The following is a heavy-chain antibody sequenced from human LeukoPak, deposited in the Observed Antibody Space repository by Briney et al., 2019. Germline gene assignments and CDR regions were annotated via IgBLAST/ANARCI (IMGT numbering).Heavy chain of an antibody. CDR1: GYTFTGYY. Sequence: ASVKVSCKASGYTFTGYYMHWVRQAPGQGLEWMGWINPSSGGTNYAQKFQGRVTMTRDTSISTAYMELSRLRSDDTAVYYCARALHPIFGVVISLYFDYWGQGTLVTVSS. D-gene: IGHD3-3*01. CDR2: INPSSGGT. V-gene: IGHV1-2*02. CDR3: ARALHPIFGVVISLYFDY. J-gene: IGHJ4*02.